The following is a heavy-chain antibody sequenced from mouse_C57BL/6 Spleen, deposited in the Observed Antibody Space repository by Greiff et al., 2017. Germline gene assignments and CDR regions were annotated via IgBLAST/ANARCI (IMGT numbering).Heavy chain of an antibody. D-gene: IGHD1-1*01. CDR2: IDPSDSYT. J-gene: IGHJ2*01. CDR1: GYTFTSYW. Sequence: VQLQQPGAELVMPGASVKLSCKASGYTFTSYWMHWVKQRPGQGLEWIGEIDPSDSYTNYNQKFKGKSTLTVDKSSSTAYMQLSSLTSEDSAVYYCARRYYGSSLGYFDYWGQGTTLTVSS. V-gene: IGHV1-69*01. CDR3: ARRYYGSSLGYFDY.